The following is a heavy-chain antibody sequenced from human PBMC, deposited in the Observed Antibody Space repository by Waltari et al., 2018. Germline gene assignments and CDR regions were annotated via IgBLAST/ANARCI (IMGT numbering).Heavy chain of an antibody. D-gene: IGHD1-26*01. CDR1: GFTFSSYA. J-gene: IGHJ3*02. Sequence: EVQLLESGGGLVQPGGSLRLSCAAYGFTFSSYAMSWVRQAPGKGLEWVSAISGSGGSTYYADSVKGRFTISRDNSKNTLYLQMNSLRAEDTAVYYCANRETAAQEAFDIWGQGTMVTVSS. CDR3: ANRETAAQEAFDI. CDR2: ISGSGGST. V-gene: IGHV3-23*01.